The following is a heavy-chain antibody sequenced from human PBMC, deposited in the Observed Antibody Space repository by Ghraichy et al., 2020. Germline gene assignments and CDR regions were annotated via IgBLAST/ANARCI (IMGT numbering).Heavy chain of an antibody. Sequence: GGSLRLSCAASGFNFTAGGMNWVRQGPGTGLEWVAGITPDGSGTFHVDSVTDRFTISRDNAQNSLYLQMNSLRAEDSAFYYCVRDRAFKCFDYWGRGTLVTVSS. CDR3: VRDRAFKCFDY. J-gene: IGHJ4*02. D-gene: IGHD3-10*01. CDR1: GFNFTAGG. CDR2: ITPDGSGT. V-gene: IGHV3-7*03.